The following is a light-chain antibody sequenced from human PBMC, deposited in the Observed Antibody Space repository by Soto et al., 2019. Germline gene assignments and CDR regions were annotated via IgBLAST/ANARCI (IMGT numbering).Light chain of an antibody. J-gene: IGKJ4*01. CDR3: QQYYDTPPT. V-gene: IGKV4-1*01. CDR1: QSIFYSSNNKNF. CDR2: CAS. Sequence: DIVMTQSPDSLAVSLGGRATTNCKSSQSIFYSSNNKNFLAWYQQKTGQHPKLLIYCASTRASRVPDRCSGSDAGTEFTLTISSLQAEDAVAYYCQQYYDTPPTFGGGTKVQIK.